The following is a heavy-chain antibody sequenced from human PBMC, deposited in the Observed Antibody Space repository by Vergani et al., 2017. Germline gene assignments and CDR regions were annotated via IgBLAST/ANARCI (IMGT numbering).Heavy chain of an antibody. CDR1: GGSISSYY. J-gene: IGHJ4*02. Sequence: QVQLQESGPGLVKPSETLSLTCTVSGGSISSYYWSWIRQPPGKGLEWIGEINHSGSTNYNPSLKSRVTISVDTSKNQFSLKLSSVTAADTAVYYCARVIGLFDYWGQGTLVTVSS. V-gene: IGHV4-59*12. CDR2: INHSGST. CDR3: ARVIGLFDY. D-gene: IGHD1-26*01.